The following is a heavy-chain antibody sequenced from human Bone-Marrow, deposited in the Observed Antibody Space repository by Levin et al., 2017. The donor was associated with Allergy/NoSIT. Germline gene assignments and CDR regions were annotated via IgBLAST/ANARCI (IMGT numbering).Heavy chain of an antibody. V-gene: IGHV1-18*01. CDR1: GYTFSDYG. D-gene: IGHD5-12*01. CDR2: ISAYNGNT. CDR3: ARTGGIVATIFEY. J-gene: IGHJ4*02. Sequence: PGESLKISCKTSGYTFSDYGFMWVRKAPGQGLEWMGWISAYNGNTNYAEKFQGRVTMTTDTSTNTAYMELRSLRSDDTAVYYCARTGGIVATIFEYWGQGTLLTVSS.